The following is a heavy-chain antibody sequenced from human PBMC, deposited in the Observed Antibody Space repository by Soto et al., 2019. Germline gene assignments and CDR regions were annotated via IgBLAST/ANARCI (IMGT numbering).Heavy chain of an antibody. D-gene: IGHD3-22*01. V-gene: IGHV3-23*01. J-gene: IGHJ4*02. CDR1: GFTFTNYA. CDR2: ISGGGSIT. CDR3: AKDGGKYYYDSSRYPFLY. Sequence: GGSLRLSCAASGFTFTNYAMTWVRQAPGKGLEWVSTISGGGSITYYADSLKGRFTISRDNSKNTLYLQINSLRAEDTAVYYCAKDGGKYYYDSSRYPFLYWGRGTLVTGSS.